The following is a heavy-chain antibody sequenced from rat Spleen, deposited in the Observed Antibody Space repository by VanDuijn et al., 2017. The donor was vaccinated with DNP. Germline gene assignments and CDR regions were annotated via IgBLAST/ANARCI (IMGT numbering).Heavy chain of an antibody. CDR1: GFTFSDYY. D-gene: IGHD1-11*01. J-gene: IGHJ3*01. Sequence: EVQLVESGGGFVQPGRSLKLSCAPSGFTFSDYYMAWVRQAPTKGLELVAYISYDGVITYYRDSVKGRFTVSRDNTKSSLYLQMDSLRSGDTATYYCTTVYGGYSGWFAYWGQGTLVTVSS. CDR2: ISYDGVIT. V-gene: IGHV5-20*01. CDR3: TTVYGGYSGWFAY.